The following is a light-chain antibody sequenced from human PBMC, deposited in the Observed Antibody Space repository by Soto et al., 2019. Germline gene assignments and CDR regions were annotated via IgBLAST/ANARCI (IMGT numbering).Light chain of an antibody. CDR3: QQRSNWLPIT. V-gene: IGKV3-11*01. CDR1: QSVSSY. CDR2: DAS. Sequence: EIVLTQSPATLSVSPGERATLSCRASQSVSSYLAWYQQKPGQAPRLLIYDASNRATGIPARFSGSGSGTDFTLSISSLEPEDFAVYYCQQRSNWLPITFGQGTHWRL. J-gene: IGKJ5*01.